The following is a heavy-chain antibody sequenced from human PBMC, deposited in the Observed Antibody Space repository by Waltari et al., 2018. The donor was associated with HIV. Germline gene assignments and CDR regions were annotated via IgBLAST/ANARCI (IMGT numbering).Heavy chain of an antibody. CDR1: GYTFSAYA. D-gene: IGHD3-10*01. V-gene: IGHV1-18*01. J-gene: IGHJ6*02. CDR2: INNYDGQT. Sequence: VQLVQSGAEVKRPGVSVRVSCTSSGYTFSAYAINWVRQAPGQGLEWMGWINNYDGQTNFAEKFQGRVTMTTDTSKSTAYMELRSLRSDDTAVYFCARGVALVRGVKIRGHMDVWGQGTTVTVSS. CDR3: ARGVALVRGVKIRGHMDV.